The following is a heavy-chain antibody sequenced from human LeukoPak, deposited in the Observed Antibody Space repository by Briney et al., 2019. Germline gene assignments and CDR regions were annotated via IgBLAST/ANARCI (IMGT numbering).Heavy chain of an antibody. J-gene: IGHJ4*02. Sequence: GGSLRLSCAASGFTFSSYAMHWVRQAPGKGLEWVAVISYDGSNKYYADSVKGRFTISRDNSKNTLYLQMNSLRAEDTAVYYCAKDQEVPAAGTWGSIDYWGQGTLVTVSS. CDR3: AKDQEVPAAGTWGSIDY. CDR2: ISYDGSNK. CDR1: GFTFSSYA. D-gene: IGHD6-13*01. V-gene: IGHV3-30-3*01.